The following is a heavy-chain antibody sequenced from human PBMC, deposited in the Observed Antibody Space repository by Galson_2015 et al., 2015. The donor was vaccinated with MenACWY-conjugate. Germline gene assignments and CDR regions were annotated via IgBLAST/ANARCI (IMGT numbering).Heavy chain of an antibody. CDR3: VRDASTIFGMLVLPSKYFDY. J-gene: IGHJ4*02. CDR2: INADNGHT. V-gene: IGHV1-3*01. CDR1: GYPFTRFG. Sequence: SVKVSCKASGYPFTRFGIHWMRQAPGERLEWMGWINADNGHTKKSEKFQDRISITRDTSASTAYLEMSSLRSEDTAVYYCVRDASTIFGMLVLPSKYFDYWGLGTLVTVSS. D-gene: IGHD3-3*01.